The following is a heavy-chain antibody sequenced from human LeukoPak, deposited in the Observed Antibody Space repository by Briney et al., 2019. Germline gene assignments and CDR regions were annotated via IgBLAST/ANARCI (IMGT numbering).Heavy chain of an antibody. CDR1: GGSFSGYY. J-gene: IGHJ4*02. V-gene: IGHV4-34*01. CDR3: ARRVGFTIFGVVTQFDY. Sequence: KPSETLSLTCAVYGGSFSGYYWSWIRQPPGKGLEWIGEINHSGSTNYNPSLKSRVTISVDTSKNQFSLKLSSVTAADTAVSYCARRVGFTIFGVVTQFDYWGQGTLVTVSS. CDR2: INHSGST. D-gene: IGHD3-3*01.